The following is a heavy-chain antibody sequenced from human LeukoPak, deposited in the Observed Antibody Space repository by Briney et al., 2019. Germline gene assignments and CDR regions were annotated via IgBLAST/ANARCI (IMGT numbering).Heavy chain of an antibody. CDR2: INPNSGGT. V-gene: IGHV1-2*02. J-gene: IGHJ4*02. CDR1: GYTFTGYY. D-gene: IGHD4-23*01. CDR3: ARKAYGGKYFDY. Sequence: ASVKVSCKAPGYTFTGYYMHWVRQAPGQGLEWMGWINPNSGGTNYAQKFQGRVTMTRDTSISTAYMELSRLRSDDTAVYYCARKAYGGKYFDYWGQGTLVTVSS.